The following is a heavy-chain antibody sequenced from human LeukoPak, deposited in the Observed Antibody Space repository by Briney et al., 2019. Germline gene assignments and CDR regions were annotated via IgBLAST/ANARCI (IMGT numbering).Heavy chain of an antibody. Sequence: SETLSLTCTVSGGSISTNYWSWIRQPPGKGLEWIGYVNYIGSTNYNPSLNSRVIISVDRSTNQFSLKLNSLTAADTAVYYCARVGSWYYFDYWGQGTLVTVSS. D-gene: IGHD6-19*01. CDR1: GGSISTNY. CDR2: VNYIGST. V-gene: IGHV4-59*01. CDR3: ARVGSWYYFDY. J-gene: IGHJ4*02.